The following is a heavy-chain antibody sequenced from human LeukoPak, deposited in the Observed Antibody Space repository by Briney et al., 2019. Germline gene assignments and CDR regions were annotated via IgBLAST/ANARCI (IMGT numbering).Heavy chain of an antibody. CDR1: GGSFSGYY. CDR2: IKHSGST. Sequence: SETLSLTCAVYGGSFSGYYWSWIRQPPGMGLEWIGEIKHSGSTNYNPSLKSRVTISVDTSKNQFSLKLSSVTAADTAVYYCARRVRGVITPLDYWGQGTLVTVSS. V-gene: IGHV4-34*01. D-gene: IGHD3-10*01. CDR3: ARRVRGVITPLDY. J-gene: IGHJ4*02.